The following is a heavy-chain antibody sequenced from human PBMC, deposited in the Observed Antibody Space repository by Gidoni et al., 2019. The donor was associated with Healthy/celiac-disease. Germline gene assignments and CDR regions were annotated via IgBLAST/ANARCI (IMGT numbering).Heavy chain of an antibody. Sequence: QVQLQQWGAGLLKPSETLSLTCAVYGGSFSGYYWSWIRQPPGKGLEWIGEINHSGSTNYNPSLKSRVTISVDTSKNQFSLKLSSVTAADTAVYYCARGPVAGRPRLASRFDPWGQGTLVTVSS. V-gene: IGHV4-34*01. CDR2: INHSGST. D-gene: IGHD6-19*01. CDR1: GGSFSGYY. J-gene: IGHJ5*02. CDR3: ARGPVAGRPRLASRFDP.